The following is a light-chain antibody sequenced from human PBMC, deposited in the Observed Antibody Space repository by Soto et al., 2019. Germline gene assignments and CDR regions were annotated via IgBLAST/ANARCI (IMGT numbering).Light chain of an antibody. CDR3: QQYNSYG. CDR2: AAS. V-gene: IGKV1-5*01. J-gene: IGKJ3*01. Sequence: DIQMTQSPATLSASVGDRVTITCRASQSISSWLAWYQQRPGHAPKLPISAASSLASGVPSRFSGSGSETEFTLTISSLQADDFATYYCQQYNSYGFGPGTKVDIK. CDR1: QSISSW.